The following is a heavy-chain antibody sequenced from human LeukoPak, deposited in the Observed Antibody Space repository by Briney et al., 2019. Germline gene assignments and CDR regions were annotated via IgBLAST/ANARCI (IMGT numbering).Heavy chain of an antibody. J-gene: IGHJ4*02. Sequence: SETLSLTCTVSGGSISSYYWSWIRQPPGKGLEWIGYIYYSGSTNYNPSLKSRATISVDTSKNQFSLKLSSVTAADTAVYYCARNLGGSSWVFDYWGEGTLVTVSS. V-gene: IGHV4-59*01. CDR1: GGSISSYY. CDR2: IYYSGST. CDR3: ARNLGGSSWVFDY. D-gene: IGHD6-13*01.